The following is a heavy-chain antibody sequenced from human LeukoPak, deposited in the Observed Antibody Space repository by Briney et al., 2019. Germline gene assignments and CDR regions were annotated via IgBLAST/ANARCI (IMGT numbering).Heavy chain of an antibody. D-gene: IGHD5-12*01. V-gene: IGHV6-1*01. Sequence: SQTLSLTCALSGDSVSSNSAAWNWIRQSPSRGLEWLGRTYYRSKWYNDYAVSVKSRITINPDTSKNQFSLQLNSVTPEDTAVYYCARGREIVARTYYYYMDVWGKGTTVTVSS. CDR1: GDSVSSNSAA. J-gene: IGHJ6*03. CDR2: TYYRSKWYN. CDR3: ARGREIVARTYYYYMDV.